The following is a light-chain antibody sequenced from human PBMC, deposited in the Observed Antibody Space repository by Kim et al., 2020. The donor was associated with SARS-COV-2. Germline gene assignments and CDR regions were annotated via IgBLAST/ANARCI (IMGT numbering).Light chain of an antibody. Sequence: SASVGDRVTIACRASQGISSWLAWYQQKPGKATKLLIYAASSLQSGVQSRFRGSGSGTDFTLTISSLQPEDFATYYCQQANSVPYSFGQGTKLEIK. J-gene: IGKJ2*03. CDR2: AAS. V-gene: IGKV1D-12*01. CDR1: QGISSW. CDR3: QQANSVPYS.